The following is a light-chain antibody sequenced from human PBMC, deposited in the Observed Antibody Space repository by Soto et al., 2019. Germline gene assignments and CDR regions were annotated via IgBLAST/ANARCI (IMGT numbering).Light chain of an antibody. CDR3: CSYAGSYTVHVV. CDR1: SSDVGGYNY. CDR2: DVS. J-gene: IGLJ2*01. V-gene: IGLV2-11*01. Sequence: QSALTQPRSVSGSPGQSVTISCTGTSSDVGGYNYVSWYQQHPGKAPKLMIYDVSKRPSGVPDRFSGSKSGNTASLTISGLQAEDEAEYYCCSYAGSYTVHVVFGGGTKVTVL.